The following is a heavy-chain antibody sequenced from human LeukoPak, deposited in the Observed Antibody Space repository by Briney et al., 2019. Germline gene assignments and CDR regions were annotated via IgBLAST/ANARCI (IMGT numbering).Heavy chain of an antibody. J-gene: IGHJ1*01. Sequence: SETLSLTCTVSGGSISSSSYYWGWIRQPPGKGLEWIGSIYYSGSTYYNPSLKSRVTISVDTSKNQFSLKLSSVTAADTAVYYCARLASSGWYGGAEYFQHRGQGTLVTVSS. CDR3: ARLASSGWYGGAEYFQH. CDR1: GGSISSSSYY. CDR2: IYYSGST. V-gene: IGHV4-39*07. D-gene: IGHD6-19*01.